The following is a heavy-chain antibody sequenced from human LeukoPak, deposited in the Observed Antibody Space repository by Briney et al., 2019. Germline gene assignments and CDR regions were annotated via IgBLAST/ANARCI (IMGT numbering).Heavy chain of an antibody. D-gene: IGHD3-9*01. Sequence: GGSPRLSCAASGFTFSNYAMSWVRQAPGKGLEWVSAVTGSGGNTYYADSVKGRFTISRDNSKNTVFLQMNSLRAEDTAVYYCAKWGDYDVLTGYYVSDYWGQGTLVTVSS. J-gene: IGHJ4*02. CDR3: AKWGDYDVLTGYYVSDY. CDR1: GFTFSNYA. V-gene: IGHV3-23*01. CDR2: VTGSGGNT.